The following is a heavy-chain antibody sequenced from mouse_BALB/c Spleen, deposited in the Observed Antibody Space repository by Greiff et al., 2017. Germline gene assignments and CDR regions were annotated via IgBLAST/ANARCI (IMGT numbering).Heavy chain of an antibody. Sequence: EVQLQESGPELVKPGASVKISCKASGYTFTDYNMDWVQQSPGQSLEWIGAIIPYNGGTIYNQKFKGKATLTVDKSSSTAYMELSSLTSEDTAVYYCARGGNGGDAYWGQGTLVTVSA. V-gene: IGHV1-18*01. J-gene: IGHJ3*01. CDR1: GYTFTDYN. D-gene: IGHD1-1*02. CDR3: ARGGNGGDAY. CDR2: IIPYNGGT.